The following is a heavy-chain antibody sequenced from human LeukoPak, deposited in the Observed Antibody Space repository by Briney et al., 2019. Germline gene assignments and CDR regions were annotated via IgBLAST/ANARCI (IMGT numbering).Heavy chain of an antibody. D-gene: IGHD5-12*01. CDR3: ARGLAVATMASWFDP. V-gene: IGHV1-69*01. CDR1: GGTFSSYA. CDR2: IIPIFGTA. Sequence: SVEVSCKASGGTFSSYAISWVRQAPGQGLEWMGGIIPIFGTANYAQKFQGRVTITADESTSTAYMELSSLRSEDTAVYYCARGLAVATMASWFDPWGQGTLVTVSS. J-gene: IGHJ5*02.